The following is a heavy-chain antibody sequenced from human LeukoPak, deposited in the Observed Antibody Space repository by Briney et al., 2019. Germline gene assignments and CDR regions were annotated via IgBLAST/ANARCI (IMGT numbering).Heavy chain of an antibody. Sequence: QPGGSLRLSCAASGFTFSIYSMNWVRQAPGKGLEWVSFISGSSSSTFYADSVKGRFTVSRDNAKNTPYLQMNSLRDEDTAVYYCARNPGGIGDYWGQGTLVTVSS. CDR2: ISGSSSST. CDR1: GFTFSIYS. D-gene: IGHD4-23*01. CDR3: ARNPGGIGDY. V-gene: IGHV3-48*02. J-gene: IGHJ4*02.